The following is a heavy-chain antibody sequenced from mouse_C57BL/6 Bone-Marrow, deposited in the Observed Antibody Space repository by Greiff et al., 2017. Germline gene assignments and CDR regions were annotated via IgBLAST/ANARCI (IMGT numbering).Heavy chain of an antibody. D-gene: IGHD1-1*01. CDR3: ARDGYYGSSKGYFDV. Sequence: VQLQQSGPELVKPGDSVKISCKASGYSFTGYFMNWVMQSHGKSLEWIGRINPYNGDTYYNQKLKGKATLTVDKSSSTAHMELRRLTSEDSAVYYCARDGYYGSSKGYFDVWGTGTTVTVSS. V-gene: IGHV1-20*01. CDR2: INPYNGDT. J-gene: IGHJ1*03. CDR1: GYSFTGYF.